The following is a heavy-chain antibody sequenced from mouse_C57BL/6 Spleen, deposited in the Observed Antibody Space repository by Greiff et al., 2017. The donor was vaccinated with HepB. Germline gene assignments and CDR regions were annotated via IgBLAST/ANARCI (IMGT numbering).Heavy chain of an antibody. D-gene: IGHD2-13*01. CDR2: IHPNSGST. Sequence: QVQLKQPGAELVKPGASVKLSCKASGYTFTSYCMHWVKQRPGQGLEWIGIIHPNSGSTNYNKKFKSKATLTVDKSSSTAYMHLSSLTSEDSAVYCGARSGDSDYDMDYWGQGTTVTVSS. CDR1: GYTFTSYC. V-gene: IGHV1-64*01. J-gene: IGHJ4*01. CDR3: ARSGDSDYDMDY.